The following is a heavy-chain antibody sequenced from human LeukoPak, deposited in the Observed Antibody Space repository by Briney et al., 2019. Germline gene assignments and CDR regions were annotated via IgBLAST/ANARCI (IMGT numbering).Heavy chain of an antibody. J-gene: IGHJ6*03. V-gene: IGHV1-2*02. CDR1: GYTFTGYY. D-gene: IGHD6-6*01. CDR2: INPNSGGT. CDR3: ARLLSSSSGYYYYYMDV. Sequence: ASVKVSCKASGYTFTGYYMHWVRQAPGQGLEWMAWINPNSGGTNYAQKFQGRVTMTRDTSISTAYLQWSSLKASDTAMYYCARLLSSSSGYYYYYMDVWGKGTTVTVSS.